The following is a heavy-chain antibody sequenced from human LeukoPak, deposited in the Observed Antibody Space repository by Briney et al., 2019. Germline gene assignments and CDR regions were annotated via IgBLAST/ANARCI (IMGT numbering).Heavy chain of an antibody. Sequence: ASVKVSCKASGYTFTGYYMHWVRQAPGQGLEWMGWINPNSGGTNYAQKFQGRVTMTRDTSISTAYMELSRLRSDDTAVYYCARDAYARHYYDSSGHPEVTFDIWGQGTMVTVSS. CDR2: INPNSGGT. CDR3: ARDAYARHYYDSSGHPEVTFDI. V-gene: IGHV1-2*02. CDR1: GYTFTGYY. J-gene: IGHJ3*02. D-gene: IGHD3-22*01.